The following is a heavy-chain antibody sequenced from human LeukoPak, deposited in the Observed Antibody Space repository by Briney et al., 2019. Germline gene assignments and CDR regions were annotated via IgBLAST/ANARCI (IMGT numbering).Heavy chain of an antibody. CDR1: GFTFSSFN. J-gene: IGHJ3*02. Sequence: GGSLQLSCAASGFTFSSFNMIWVRQAPGKGLEWVSSISSGGSYTYYADSVKGRFTISRDNAKNSLYLQMNSPRAEDTAVYYCARDLGRYYNSPDAFDIWGQGTMVTVSS. V-gene: IGHV3-21*01. CDR3: ARDLGRYYNSPDAFDI. CDR2: ISSGGSYT. D-gene: IGHD1-1*01.